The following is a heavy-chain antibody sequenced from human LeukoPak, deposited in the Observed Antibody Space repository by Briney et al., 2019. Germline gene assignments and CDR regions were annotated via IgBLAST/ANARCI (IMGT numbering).Heavy chain of an antibody. J-gene: IGHJ4*02. CDR1: GFTFSNAW. D-gene: IGHD2-2*01. CDR3: ARGFCSSTSCYLYFDY. CDR2: INSDGSST. Sequence: SGGSLRLSCAASGFTFSNAWLTWVRQAPGKGLVWVSRINSDGSSTSYADSVKGRFTISRDNAKNTLYLQMNSLRAEDTAVYYCARGFCSSTSCYLYFDYWGQGTLVTVSS. V-gene: IGHV3-74*01.